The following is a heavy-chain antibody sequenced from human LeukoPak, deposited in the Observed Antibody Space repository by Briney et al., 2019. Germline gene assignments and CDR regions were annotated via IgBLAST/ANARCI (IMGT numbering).Heavy chain of an antibody. J-gene: IGHJ4*02. CDR1: GGSISSSRYY. V-gene: IGHV4-39*07. D-gene: IGHD2-15*01. CDR3: AREGYCSGGTCWTYYFDY. CDR2: ISYSGST. Sequence: SETLSLTCTVSGGSISSSRYYWGWIRQPPGKGLEWIGSISYSGSTYYNPSLKSRVTISVDTSKTHFSLKLSSVTAADTAVYYCAREGYCSGGTCWTYYFDYWGQGTLVTVSS.